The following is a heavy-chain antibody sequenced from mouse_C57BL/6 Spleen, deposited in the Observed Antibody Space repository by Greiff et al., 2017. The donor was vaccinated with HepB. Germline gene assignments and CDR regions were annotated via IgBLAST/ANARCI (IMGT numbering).Heavy chain of an antibody. J-gene: IGHJ4*01. CDR3: ARVVLLRMDY. Sequence: VQLQQSGAELVRPGASVKLSCKASGYTFTDYYINWVKQRPGQGLEWIARIYPGSGNTYYNEKFKGKATLTAEKSSSTAYMQLSSLTSEDSAVYFCARVVLLRMDYWVQGTSVTVSS. CDR2: IYPGSGNT. CDR1: GYTFTDYY. V-gene: IGHV1-76*01. D-gene: IGHD1-1*01.